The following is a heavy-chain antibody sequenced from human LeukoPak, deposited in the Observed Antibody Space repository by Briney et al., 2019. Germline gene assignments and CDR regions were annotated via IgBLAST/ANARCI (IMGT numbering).Heavy chain of an antibody. D-gene: IGHD2-21*02. CDR1: GGTFSSYA. Sequence: SVKVSCKASGGTFSSYAISWVRQAPGQGLEWMGGIIPIFGTANYAQKFQGRVTITADESTSTAYMELSSLRPEDTAVYYCARDGGYCGGDCYSRYFQHWGQGTLVTVSS. CDR3: ARDGGYCGGDCYSRYFQH. CDR2: IIPIFGTA. V-gene: IGHV1-69*13. J-gene: IGHJ1*01.